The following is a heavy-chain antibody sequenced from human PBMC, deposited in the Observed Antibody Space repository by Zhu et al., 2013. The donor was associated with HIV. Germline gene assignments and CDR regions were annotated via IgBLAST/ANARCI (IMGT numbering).Heavy chain of an antibody. CDR3: AGPLNDFWSGLDT. CDR2: INPNSGGT. J-gene: IGHJ4*02. V-gene: IGHV1-2*02. D-gene: IGHD3-3*01. Sequence: QVQLVQSGAEVKKPGASVKVSCKASGYIFTGYYMHWVRQAPGQGLEWMGWINPNSGGTNYPQKFHGRVTMTRDTSISTAYLEVSRLRSDDTAVYYCAGPLNDFWSGLDTWGQGTLVTVSS. CDR1: GYIFTGYY.